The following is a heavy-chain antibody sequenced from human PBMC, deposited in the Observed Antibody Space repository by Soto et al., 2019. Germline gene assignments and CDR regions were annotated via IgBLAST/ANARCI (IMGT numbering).Heavy chain of an antibody. D-gene: IGHD2-8*01. CDR3: ARGYCTNGVCSAHYYYGMDV. V-gene: IGHV4-34*01. CDR1: GGSFSGYY. Sequence: SETLSLTCAVYGGSFSGYYWSWIRQPPGKGLEWIGEINHSGGTNYNPSLKSRVTISVDTSKNQFSLKLSSVTAADTAVYYCARGYCTNGVCSAHYYYGMDVWGQGTTVTVSS. CDR2: INHSGGT. J-gene: IGHJ6*02.